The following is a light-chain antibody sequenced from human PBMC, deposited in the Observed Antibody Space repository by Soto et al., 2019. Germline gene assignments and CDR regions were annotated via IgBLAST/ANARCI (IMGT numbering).Light chain of an antibody. V-gene: IGLV1-47*02. CDR2: SNN. CDR1: SSNIGSNY. CDR3: AAWDDSLSGAWV. Sequence: QSVLTQPPSASGTPGQRVTISCSGSSSNIGSNYVYWYQQLPGTAPKLLIYSNNQRPSGVPDRFSGSKSGTSASLAFSGLRSEDEADYYCAAWDDSLSGAWVFGGGTKLTVL. J-gene: IGLJ3*02.